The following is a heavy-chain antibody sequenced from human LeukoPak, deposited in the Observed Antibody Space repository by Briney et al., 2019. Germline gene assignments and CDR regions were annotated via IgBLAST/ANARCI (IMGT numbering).Heavy chain of an antibody. J-gene: IGHJ4*02. CDR3: ARGFDTYYDILTGEFDY. Sequence: PGGSLRLSCAASGFTFSNYWMSWVRQAPGKGLEWVANIKQDGSEKYYVDSVKGRSTISRDNAKNSLYLQMNSLRAEDTAVYYCARGFDTYYDILTGEFDYWGQGTLVTVSS. V-gene: IGHV3-7*01. CDR1: GFTFSNYW. D-gene: IGHD3-9*01. CDR2: IKQDGSEK.